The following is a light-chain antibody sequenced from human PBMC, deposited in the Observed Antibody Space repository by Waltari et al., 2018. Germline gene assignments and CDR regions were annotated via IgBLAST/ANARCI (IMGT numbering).Light chain of an antibody. Sequence: SYELTQPPSVSVSPGQTARITCSGDALPKQYACWYQQKPGQAPVLVICKDSERPSGIPERFSGSSSGTTVTLTISGVQAEDEADDYCQSADSSGTYVFGTGTKVTVL. CDR1: ALPKQY. V-gene: IGLV3-25*03. J-gene: IGLJ1*01. CDR2: KDS. CDR3: QSADSSGTYV.